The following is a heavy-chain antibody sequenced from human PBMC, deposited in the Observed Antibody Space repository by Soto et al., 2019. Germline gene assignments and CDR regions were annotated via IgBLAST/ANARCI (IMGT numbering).Heavy chain of an antibody. Sequence: PSATLSLTCTVSGCSISNYYWSWIRQPPGKGLEWIGHIFYTGNTNYNPALESRVTISVDTSKNQFSLKLSSVTAADTAFYYCARDSGYNYGYFRWFDPWGQGTLVTVS. D-gene: IGHD5-18*01. V-gene: IGHV4-59*01. CDR1: GCSISNYY. CDR3: ARDSGYNYGYFRWFDP. J-gene: IGHJ5*02. CDR2: IFYTGNT.